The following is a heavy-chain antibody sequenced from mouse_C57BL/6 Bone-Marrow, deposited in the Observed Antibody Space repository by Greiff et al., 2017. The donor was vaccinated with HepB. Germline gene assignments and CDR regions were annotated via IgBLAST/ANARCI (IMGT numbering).Heavy chain of an antibody. CDR1: GYAFTNYL. Sequence: QVQLQQSGAELVRPGTSVKVSCKASGYAFTNYLIEWVKQRPGQGLEWIGVINPGSGGTNYKEKFKGKATLTADTSSSTAYMQLSSLTSEDSAVYFCARRCQPGYFDYWGQGTTLTVSS. V-gene: IGHV1-54*01. J-gene: IGHJ2*01. CDR2: INPGSGGT. CDR3: ARRCQPGYFDY. D-gene: IGHD6-1*01.